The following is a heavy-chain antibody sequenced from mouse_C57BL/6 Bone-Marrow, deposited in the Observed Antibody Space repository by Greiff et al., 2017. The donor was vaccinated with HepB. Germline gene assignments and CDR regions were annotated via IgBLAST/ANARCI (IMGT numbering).Heavy chain of an antibody. V-gene: IGHV1-64*01. CDR1: GYTFTSYW. CDR3: ARSRELGRGFDY. J-gene: IGHJ2*01. CDR2: IHPNSGST. D-gene: IGHD4-1*01. Sequence: VQLQQPGAELVKPGASVKLSCKASGYTFTSYWMHWVKQRPGQGLEWIGMIHPNSGSTNYNEKFKSKATLTVDKSSSTAYMQLSSLTSEDSAVYYCARSRELGRGFDYWGQGTTLTVSS.